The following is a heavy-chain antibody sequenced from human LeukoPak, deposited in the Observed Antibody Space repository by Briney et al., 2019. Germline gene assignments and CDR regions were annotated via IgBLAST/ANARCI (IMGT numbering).Heavy chain of an antibody. CDR1: GDSVSNNGAA. J-gene: IGHJ4*02. CDR3: ARDGPGDQGLDC. Sequence: SQTLSLTCAISGDSVSNNGAAWNWIGQSPSRGLEWLGRTYYRSRYYTDYAESVKSRITINLETSKNQYSLQLKSVTPGDTAVYYCARDGPGDQGLDCWGQGTLVTVSS. CDR2: TYYRSRYYT. D-gene: IGHD3-10*01. V-gene: IGHV6-1*01.